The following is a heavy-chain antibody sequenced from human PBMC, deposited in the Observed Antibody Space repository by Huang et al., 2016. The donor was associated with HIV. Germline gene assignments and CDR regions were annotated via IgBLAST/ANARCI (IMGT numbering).Heavy chain of an antibody. CDR3: AREIMISFGGPFDS. CDR2: INAAGHT. J-gene: IGHJ5*01. V-gene: IGHV4-34*02. CDR1: GGSFSGYF. Sequence: QVQLEQWGAGLLKPSETLSLTCAFYGGSFSGYFWNWIRQSPGKGREWIGQINAAGHTDYNPSLKSRATISVDTSKNQFSLKLTSVTAADTAIYYCAREIMISFGGPFDSWGHGNLVTVSS. D-gene: IGHD3-16*01.